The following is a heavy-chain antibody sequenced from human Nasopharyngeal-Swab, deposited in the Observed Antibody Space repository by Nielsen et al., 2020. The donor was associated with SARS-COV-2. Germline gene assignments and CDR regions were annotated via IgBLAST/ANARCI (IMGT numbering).Heavy chain of an antibody. D-gene: IGHD5-18*01. CDR3: AHRRGGAMAQKPFDY. V-gene: IGHV2-5*02. Sequence: SGPTLVKPTQTLTLTCTFSGFSLSTSGVGVGWIRQPPGKALEWLALIYWDDDKRYSPSLKSRLTITKDTSKNQVVLTMTHMDPVDTATYYCAHRRGGAMAQKPFDYWGQGTLVTVSS. CDR1: GFSLSTSGVG. J-gene: IGHJ4*02. CDR2: IYWDDDK.